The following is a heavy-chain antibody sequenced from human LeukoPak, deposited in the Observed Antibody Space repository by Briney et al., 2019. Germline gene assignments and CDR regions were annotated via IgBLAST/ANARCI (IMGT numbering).Heavy chain of an antibody. CDR3: ARGNPLIDY. V-gene: IGHV3-74*01. Sequence: GGSLRLSCAASGFSFSAYWMQWVRQPAGKGLMWVSHISIDGNTKRYADSVKGRFTISRDDAKNTLYLEMNSLRAEDTAVYYCARGNPLIDYWGQGTLVTVSS. J-gene: IGHJ4*02. CDR2: ISIDGNTK. CDR1: GFSFSAYW.